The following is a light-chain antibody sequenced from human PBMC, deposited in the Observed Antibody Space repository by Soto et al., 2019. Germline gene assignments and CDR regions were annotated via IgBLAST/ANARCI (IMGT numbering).Light chain of an antibody. CDR3: QQGGNWPLT. CDR2: DAS. Sequence: EIVLTQSPATLSLSPGEGATVSCRASQSVSSHLARYQQKRGQAPRLLIYDASSRASGIPTRFSGSGSGTDFTLTISSLEPEDFAAYYCQQGGNWPLTFGQGTRLEIK. J-gene: IGKJ5*01. CDR1: QSVSSH. V-gene: IGKV3-11*01.